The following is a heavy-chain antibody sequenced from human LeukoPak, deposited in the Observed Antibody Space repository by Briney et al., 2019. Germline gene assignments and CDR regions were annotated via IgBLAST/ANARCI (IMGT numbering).Heavy chain of an antibody. CDR3: ASPHYDSSGYPY. J-gene: IGHJ4*02. D-gene: IGHD3-22*01. Sequence: GGSLRLSCAASGFTFSSYGMHWVRQAPGKGLEWVAFIRYDGSNKYYADSVKGRFTISRDNSKNTLYLQMNSLRAEDTAVYYCASPHYDSSGYPYWGQGTLVTVSS. CDR1: GFTFSSYG. CDR2: IRYDGSNK. V-gene: IGHV3-30*02.